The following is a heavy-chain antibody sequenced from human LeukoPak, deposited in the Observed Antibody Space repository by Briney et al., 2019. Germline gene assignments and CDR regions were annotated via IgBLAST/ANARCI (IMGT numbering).Heavy chain of an antibody. V-gene: IGHV4-59*01. CDR1: GGSTDHYF. CDR3: ARDRGTHTYGGFDY. D-gene: IGHD1-1*01. CDR2: VYYSGST. J-gene: IGHJ4*02. Sequence: PSETLSLTCTVSGGSTDHYFWNWIRQTPGKGLEWIGYVYYSGSTVYNPSLQSRVSISIDTSKKQISLKLSSVTAADTAVYYCARDRGTHTYGGFDYWGQGTLVSVSS.